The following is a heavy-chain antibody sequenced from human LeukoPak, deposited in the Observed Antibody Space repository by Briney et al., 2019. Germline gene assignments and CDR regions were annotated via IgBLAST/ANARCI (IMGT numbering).Heavy chain of an antibody. V-gene: IGHV1-8*03. CDR3: ARRGYYCTNGVCHRRYYYYMDV. CDR2: MSPNSGNT. D-gene: IGHD2-8*01. CDR1: GYTFTSYD. J-gene: IGHJ6*03. Sequence: ASVKVSCKASGYTFTSYDINWVRQATGQGFEWLGWMSPNSGNTGYAQKFQGRVTITRNTSISTAYMELSSLRSEDTAVYYCARRGYYCTNGVCHRRYYYYMDVWGKGTTVTVSS.